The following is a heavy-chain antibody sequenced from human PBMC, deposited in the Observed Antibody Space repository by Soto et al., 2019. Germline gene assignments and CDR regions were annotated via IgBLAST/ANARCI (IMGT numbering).Heavy chain of an antibody. D-gene: IGHD3-10*01. CDR1: GGSISSGGYY. J-gene: IGHJ4*02. V-gene: IGHV4-31*03. Sequence: QVQLQESGPGLVKPSQTLSLTCTVSGGSISSGGYYWSWIRQHPGKGLEWIGYIYYSGRTYYTPSLKSRVTISVDTSKNQFSLKLSSVTAADTAMYYCARDPAGSGSYWDYWGQGTLVTVSS. CDR3: ARDPAGSGSYWDY. CDR2: IYYSGRT.